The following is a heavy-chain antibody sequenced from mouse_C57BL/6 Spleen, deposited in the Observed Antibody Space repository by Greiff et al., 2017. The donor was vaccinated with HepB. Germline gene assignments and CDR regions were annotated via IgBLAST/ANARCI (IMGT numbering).Heavy chain of an antibody. D-gene: IGHD2-4*01. V-gene: IGHV2-2*01. CDR1: GFSLTSYG. CDR2: IWSGGST. CDR3: AGLMITTHYYAMDY. J-gene: IGHJ4*01. Sequence: QVQLQQSGPGLVQPSQSLSITCTVSGFSLTSYGVHWVRQSPGKGLEWLGVIWSGGSTDYNAAFISRLSISKDNSKSQVFFKMNSLQADDTAIYYCAGLMITTHYYAMDYWGQGTSVTVSS.